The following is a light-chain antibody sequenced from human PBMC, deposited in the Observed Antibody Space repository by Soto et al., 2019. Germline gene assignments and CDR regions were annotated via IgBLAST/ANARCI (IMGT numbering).Light chain of an antibody. CDR3: QHHNSYSQT. J-gene: IGKJ1*01. CDR1: QSIRHY. CDR2: GAS. Sequence: DLPMTQSPPTLSASVGDRVTITCRASQSIRHYLAWYQQMPGKAPKLLIYGASTLQSGVPSRFSGSGSGTEFTLTISSLQPDDFGTYFCQHHNSYSQTFGQGTKAEIK. V-gene: IGKV1-5*01.